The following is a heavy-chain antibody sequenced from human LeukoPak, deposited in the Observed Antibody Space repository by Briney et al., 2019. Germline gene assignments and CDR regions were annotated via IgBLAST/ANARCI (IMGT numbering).Heavy chain of an antibody. CDR2: MNTNSGNT. D-gene: IGHD3-10*01. V-gene: IGHV1-8*01. Sequence: GASVKVSCKASGYTFTSYDINWVRQATGQGLEWMGWMNTNSGNTGHAQKFQGRLTMTRDTSTNTAYMELSSLRSEDTAVYYCARDPAGGSGSYGMDVWGQGTTVTVSS. J-gene: IGHJ6*02. CDR1: GYTFTSYD. CDR3: ARDPAGGSGSYGMDV.